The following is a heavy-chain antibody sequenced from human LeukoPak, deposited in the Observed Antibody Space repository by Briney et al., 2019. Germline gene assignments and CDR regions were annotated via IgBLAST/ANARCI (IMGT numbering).Heavy chain of an antibody. J-gene: IGHJ3*02. D-gene: IGHD3-22*01. Sequence: SQTLSLTCAISGDSVSSNSAAWNWIRQSPSRGLEWLGRTYYRSKWYNDYAVSVKSRITINPDTSKNQFSLQLNSVTPEDTAVYYCARDYLHYYDSSGYSDDAFDIWGQGTMVTVSS. CDR1: GDSVSSNSAA. CDR3: ARDYLHYYDSSGYSDDAFDI. CDR2: TYYRSKWYN. V-gene: IGHV6-1*01.